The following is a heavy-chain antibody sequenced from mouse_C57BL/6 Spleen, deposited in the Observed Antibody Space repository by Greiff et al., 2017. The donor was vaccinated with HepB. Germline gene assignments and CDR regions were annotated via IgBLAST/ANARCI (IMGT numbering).Heavy chain of an antibody. J-gene: IGHJ3*01. CDR2: IDPSDSYT. D-gene: IGHD3-2*02. Sequence: VQLQQPGAELVKPGASVKLSCKASGYTFTSYWMQWVKQRPGQGLEWIGEIDPSDSYTNYKQKFKGKATLTVDTSSSTAYMQLSSLTSEDSAVYYCARRQTAQATWFAYWGQGTLGTVSA. V-gene: IGHV1-50*01. CDR1: GYTFTSYW. CDR3: ARRQTAQATWFAY.